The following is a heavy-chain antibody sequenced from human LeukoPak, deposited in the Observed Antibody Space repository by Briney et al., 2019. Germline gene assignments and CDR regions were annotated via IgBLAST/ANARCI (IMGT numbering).Heavy chain of an antibody. V-gene: IGHV3-33*01. Sequence: PGGSLRLSCAASGFTFSSYGMHWVRQAPGKGLEWVAVIWYDGSNKCYADSVKGRFTISRDNSKNTLYLQMNSLRAEDTAVYYCARGRADDAFDIWGQGTMVTVSS. J-gene: IGHJ3*02. CDR1: GFTFSSYG. CDR2: IWYDGSNK. CDR3: ARGRADDAFDI.